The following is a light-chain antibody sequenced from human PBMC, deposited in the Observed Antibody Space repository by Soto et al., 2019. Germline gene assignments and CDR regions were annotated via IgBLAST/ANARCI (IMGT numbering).Light chain of an antibody. CDR3: QQYNSYWT. Sequence: DMHMTQSPYSLSASVGDRVSITCRASQSISSYLNWYQQKPGKAPKVLIYAASSLQSGVPSRFSGSGSGTEFTLTISSLQPDDFATYYCQQYNSYWTFGQGTKVDIK. CDR2: AAS. V-gene: IGKV1-39*01. J-gene: IGKJ1*01. CDR1: QSISSY.